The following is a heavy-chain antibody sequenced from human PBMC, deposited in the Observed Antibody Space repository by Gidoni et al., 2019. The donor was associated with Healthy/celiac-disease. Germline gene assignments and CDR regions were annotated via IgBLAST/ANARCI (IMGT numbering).Heavy chain of an antibody. J-gene: IGHJ5*02. CDR1: GFTFSSYS. Sequence: VESGGGLVKPGGSLSLSCAASGFTFSSYSMNWVRQAPGKGLEWVSSISSSSSYIYYADSVKGRFTISRDNAKNSLYLQMNSLRAEDTAVYYCARDPEQQLAQYNWFDPWGQGTLVTVSS. V-gene: IGHV3-21*01. CDR2: ISSSSSYI. D-gene: IGHD6-13*01. CDR3: ARDPEQQLAQYNWFDP.